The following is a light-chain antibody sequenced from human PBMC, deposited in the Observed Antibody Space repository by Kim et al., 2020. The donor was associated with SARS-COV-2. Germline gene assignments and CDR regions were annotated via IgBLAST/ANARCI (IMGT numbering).Light chain of an antibody. CDR2: GAY. CDR1: QSSTRN. CDR3: QQYNSWPLT. V-gene: IGKV3-15*01. Sequence: VAPGERATIACRASQSSTRNLDWYQQKPGQAPRRLIYGAYNRDTGIPDRFSGSGSGTEFTLTISSLQAEDVALYSCQQYNSWPLTFGGGTKVDIK. J-gene: IGKJ4*01.